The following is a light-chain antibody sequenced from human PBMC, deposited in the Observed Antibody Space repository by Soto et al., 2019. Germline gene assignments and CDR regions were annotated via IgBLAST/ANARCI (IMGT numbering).Light chain of an antibody. J-gene: IGLJ1*01. V-gene: IGLV2-14*01. Sequence: QSALTQPASVSGSPGQSITISCTGTSSDVGGYDFVSWYQHHPGKAPKLIIYEVRTRPSGVSDRFSGSKSGNTASLTISGLQAEDEADYYCSSYAGSSYYVFGSGTKVTVL. CDR3: SSYAGSSYYV. CDR1: SSDVGGYDF. CDR2: EVR.